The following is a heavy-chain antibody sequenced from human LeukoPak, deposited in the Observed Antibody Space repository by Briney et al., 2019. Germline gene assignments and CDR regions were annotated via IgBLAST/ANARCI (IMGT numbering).Heavy chain of an antibody. D-gene: IGHD6-13*01. CDR2: IYYSGST. V-gene: IGHV4-39*01. Sequence: PSETLSLTCTVSGGSISSYYWGWIRQPPGKGLEWIGSIYYSGSTYYNPSLKSRVTVSVDTSKNRFSLKLTSVTAADTAVYYCARHSHTPSIAAAGTPFDYWGQGTLVTVSS. J-gene: IGHJ4*02. CDR3: ARHSHTPSIAAAGTPFDY. CDR1: GGSISSYY.